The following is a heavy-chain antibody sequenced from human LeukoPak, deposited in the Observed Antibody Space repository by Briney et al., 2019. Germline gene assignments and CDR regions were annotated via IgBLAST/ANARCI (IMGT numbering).Heavy chain of an antibody. CDR2: IYTSGST. D-gene: IGHD3-10*01. V-gene: IGHV4-4*09. Sequence: ASETLSLTCTVSGGSISSYYWSWIRQPPGKGLEWIGYIYTSGSTNYNPSLKSRVTISVDTSKNQFSLKLSSVTAADTAVYYCARPSSWGSGSYYKGAFDIWGQGTMVTVSS. CDR1: GGSISSYY. J-gene: IGHJ3*02. CDR3: ARPSSWGSGSYYKGAFDI.